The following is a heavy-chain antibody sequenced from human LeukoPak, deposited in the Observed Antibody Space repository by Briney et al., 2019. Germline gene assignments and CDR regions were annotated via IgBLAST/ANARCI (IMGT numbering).Heavy chain of an antibody. CDR2: IYTSGST. Sequence: PSETLSLTCTVSGDSISSGTYYWNWIRQPAGKGLEWVGRIYTSGSTNYNPSLRSRVTISVDTSENQISLKLTPVTAADTAVYYCARDRQWLLDYWGQGTLVTVSS. V-gene: IGHV4-61*02. CDR3: ARDRQWLLDY. J-gene: IGHJ4*02. D-gene: IGHD6-19*01. CDR1: GDSISSGTYY.